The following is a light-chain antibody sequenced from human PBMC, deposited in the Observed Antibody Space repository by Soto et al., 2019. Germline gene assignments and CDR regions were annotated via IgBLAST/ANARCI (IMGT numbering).Light chain of an antibody. CDR3: QQYNNWPPFT. CDR2: GAS. J-gene: IGKJ3*01. CDR1: QSVSRS. Sequence: EIVMTQSPATLSLSPGERVTLSCRASQSVSRSLAWYQQKPGQALRLLIYGASTRATGIPARFNGSESGTEFSLTISSLQSVDFAVYYCQQYNNWPPFTFGPGTKVDIK. V-gene: IGKV3-15*01.